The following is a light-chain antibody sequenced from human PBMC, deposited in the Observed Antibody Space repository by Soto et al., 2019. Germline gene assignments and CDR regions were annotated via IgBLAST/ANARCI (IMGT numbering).Light chain of an antibody. CDR1: QSVSSK. CDR2: GAS. Sequence: EIVMTQSPATLSVSPGERATLSCRASQSVSSKLAWYQQKPGQAPRLLIYGASTRATGIPARFSGSGSGTEFTLTISSLQSEDFAVYYCQQCGSPPWTFGQGTKVDIK. J-gene: IGKJ1*01. V-gene: IGKV3-15*01. CDR3: QQCGSPPWT.